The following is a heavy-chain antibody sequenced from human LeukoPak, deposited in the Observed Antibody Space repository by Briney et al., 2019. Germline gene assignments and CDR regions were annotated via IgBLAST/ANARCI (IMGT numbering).Heavy chain of an antibody. V-gene: IGHV1-2*02. CDR1: GYTFTGYY. CDR2: LNPNKGGT. J-gene: IGHJ4*02. D-gene: IGHD5-24*01. Sequence: GASVKVSCKASGYTFTGYYMHWVRQAPGQGLEWMGWLNPNKGGTNYAQKFQGRVTMTRDTSISTAYMELSRLRSDDTAVYYCARDTEMATINDYWGQGTLVTVSS. CDR3: ARDTEMATINDY.